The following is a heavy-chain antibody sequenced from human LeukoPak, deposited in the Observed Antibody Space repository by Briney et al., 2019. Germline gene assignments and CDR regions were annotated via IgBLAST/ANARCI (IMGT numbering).Heavy chain of an antibody. Sequence: GGSLRLSCEGSGFPFGTYGMTWVRHAPGRGLEWVATISGSGVSIYYADSVKDRFTISRDSNENTVSLQMNSLRVEDTALYYCAKVGWYGDLEHWGQGTQVAVSS. D-gene: IGHD3-10*01. V-gene: IGHV3-23*01. CDR1: GFPFGTYG. CDR2: ISGSGVSI. J-gene: IGHJ1*01. CDR3: AKVGWYGDLEH.